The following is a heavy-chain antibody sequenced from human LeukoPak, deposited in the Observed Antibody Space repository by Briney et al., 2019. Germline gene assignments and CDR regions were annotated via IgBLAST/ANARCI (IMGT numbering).Heavy chain of an antibody. CDR1: GYTFSNYA. CDR2: ISGSGGST. Sequence: PGGSLRLSCAASGYTFSNYAMSWVRQAPGKGREWVSTISGSGGSTYYADSVKGRFTISRDNSKNTLYLQMNSLTAEDTAVYYCAKLGDFGYWGQGTLVTVSS. V-gene: IGHV3-23*01. CDR3: AKLGDFGY. D-gene: IGHD4/OR15-4a*01. J-gene: IGHJ4*02.